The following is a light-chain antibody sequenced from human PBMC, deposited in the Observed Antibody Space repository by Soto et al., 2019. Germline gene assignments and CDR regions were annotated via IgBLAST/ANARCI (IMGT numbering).Light chain of an antibody. CDR2: GAS. V-gene: IGKV3-15*01. CDR1: QSVASN. Sequence: EIVMTQSPASLSVSPGDGATLSCRASQSVASNVAWYQQKPGQGPRLLIHGASTRAVGVPARFSGSGSGTDFTLTSSSLQSEYFAVYYCQQYHNWPPQYTFGQGTKLQIK. CDR3: QQYHNWPPQYT. J-gene: IGKJ2*01.